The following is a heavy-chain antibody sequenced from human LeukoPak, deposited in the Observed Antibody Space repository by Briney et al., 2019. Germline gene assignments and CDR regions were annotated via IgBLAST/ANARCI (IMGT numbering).Heavy chain of an antibody. CDR2: ITSTSDDM. D-gene: IGHD2-21*02. CDR3: ARTAGHYFDY. Sequence: GSLRLSCAASGFTFRGYSMNWVRQFPGKGLEWVSFITSTSDDMLYADSVKGRLTISRDNAKNTLYLQMNSLRAEDTAVYFCARTAGHYFDYWGQGSLLTVSS. CDR1: GFTFRGYS. J-gene: IGHJ4*02. V-gene: IGHV3-21*06.